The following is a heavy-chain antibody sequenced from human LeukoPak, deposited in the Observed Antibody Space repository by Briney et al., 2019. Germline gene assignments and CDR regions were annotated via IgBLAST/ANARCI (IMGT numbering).Heavy chain of an antibody. CDR2: ISYDGSNK. J-gene: IGHJ4*02. V-gene: IGHV3-30*03. CDR1: GFTFSSYG. CDR3: ATQDYSNFDY. D-gene: IGHD4-11*01. Sequence: GRSLRLSCAASGFTFSSYGMHWVRQAPGKGLEWVAVISYDGSNKYYADSVKGRFTISRDNSKNTLYLQMNSLRAEDTAVYYCATQDYSNFDYWGWGILVSVSS.